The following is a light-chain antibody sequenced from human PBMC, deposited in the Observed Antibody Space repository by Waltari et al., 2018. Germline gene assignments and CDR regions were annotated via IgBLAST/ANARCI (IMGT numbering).Light chain of an antibody. CDR3: AAWDVSLSRYV. Sequence: QSVLTQPPSASGTPGQRVTISCSGSTSTAGRDNVYWYQQLPGTAPKLLIYTDYQRPSGVPDRFSGSKSGTSASLAISGLRSEDEGDYYCAAWDVSLSRYVFGTGTQVTVL. J-gene: IGLJ1*01. CDR1: TSTAGRDN. V-gene: IGLV1-47*01. CDR2: TDY.